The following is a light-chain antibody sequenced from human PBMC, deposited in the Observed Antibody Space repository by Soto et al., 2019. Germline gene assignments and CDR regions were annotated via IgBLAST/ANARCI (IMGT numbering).Light chain of an antibody. CDR2: DVS. Sequence: QSVLTQPASVSGSPGQSITISCTGTSSDVGGYNYVSWYQQHPGKAPKLMIYDVSNRPSGVSYRFSGYKSGNTASLTISGLQAEDEADYYCSSYTSSSTLVFGGGTKVTVL. CDR3: SSYTSSSTLV. J-gene: IGLJ2*01. V-gene: IGLV2-14*01. CDR1: SSDVGGYNY.